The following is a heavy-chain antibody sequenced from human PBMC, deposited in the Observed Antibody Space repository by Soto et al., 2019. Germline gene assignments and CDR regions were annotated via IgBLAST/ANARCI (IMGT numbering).Heavy chain of an antibody. Sequence: PGGSLRLSCAASGFTFDDYAMHWVRQAPGKGLEWVSGISWNSGKIAYADSVKGRFTISRDNAKNSLYLQMNSLRADDTAVYYCVKDKSNAALSIYYYKGLDVWGQGTTVTVSS. CDR2: ISWNSGKI. CDR1: GFTFDDYA. D-gene: IGHD3-16*02. V-gene: IGHV3-9*01. J-gene: IGHJ6*02. CDR3: VKDKSNAALSIYYYKGLDV.